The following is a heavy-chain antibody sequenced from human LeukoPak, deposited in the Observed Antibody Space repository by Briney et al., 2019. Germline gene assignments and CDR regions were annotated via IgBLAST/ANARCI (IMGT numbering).Heavy chain of an antibody. V-gene: IGHV3-30*02. J-gene: IGHJ6*03. D-gene: IGHD6-19*01. CDR3: ARSLAPSSGWYRGYYYYYMDV. CDR1: GFTFSSYG. Sequence: GGSLRLSCAASGFTFSSYGMHWVRQAPGKGLEWVAFIRYDGSNKYYADSVKGRFTISRDNSKNTLYLQMNSLRAEDTAVYYCARSLAPSSGWYRGYYYYYMDVWGKGTTVTISS. CDR2: IRYDGSNK.